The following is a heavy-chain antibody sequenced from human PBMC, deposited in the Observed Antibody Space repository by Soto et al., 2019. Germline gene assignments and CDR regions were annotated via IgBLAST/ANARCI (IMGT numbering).Heavy chain of an antibody. J-gene: IGHJ6*02. CDR1: GFTFSNFE. CDR3: ARGGPGGTVTTIKNYYYYGMDV. D-gene: IGHD4-17*01. CDR2: INTAGSTK. Sequence: PGGSLRLSCAASGFTFSNFEMHWVRQAPGKGLEWVSYINTAGSTKYYAESVKGRFTISRDNARNSLFLQMNSLRAEDTAVYYCARGGPGGTVTTIKNYYYYGMDVWGQGTTVTVSS. V-gene: IGHV3-48*03.